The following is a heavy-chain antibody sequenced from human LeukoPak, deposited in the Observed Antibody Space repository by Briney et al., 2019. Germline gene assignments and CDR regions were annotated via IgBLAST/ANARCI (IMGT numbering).Heavy chain of an antibody. D-gene: IGHD3-3*01. CDR2: ISSSSSYI. J-gene: IGHJ4*02. CDR1: GFTFSSYS. CDR3: AKDPTTFDFWSGYFGY. Sequence: PGGSLRLSCAASGFTFSSYSMNWVRQAPGKGLEWVSSISSSSSYIYYADSVKGRFTISRDNAKNSLYLQMNSLRAEDTAVYYCAKDPTTFDFWSGYFGYWGQGTLVTVSS. V-gene: IGHV3-21*04.